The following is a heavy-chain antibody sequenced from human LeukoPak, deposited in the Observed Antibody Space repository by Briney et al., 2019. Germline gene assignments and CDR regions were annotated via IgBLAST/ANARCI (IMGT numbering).Heavy chain of an antibody. Sequence: GESLKISCKGSGYTFDDYTMHWVRQAPGKGLEWVSLISWDGGSTYYADSVKGRFTISRDNSKNSLYLQMNSLRTEDTALYYCAKDPRGDYDILTGYSLPDYWGQGTLVTVSS. V-gene: IGHV3-43*01. CDR1: GYTFDDYT. J-gene: IGHJ4*02. CDR3: AKDPRGDYDILTGYSLPDY. CDR2: ISWDGGST. D-gene: IGHD3-9*01.